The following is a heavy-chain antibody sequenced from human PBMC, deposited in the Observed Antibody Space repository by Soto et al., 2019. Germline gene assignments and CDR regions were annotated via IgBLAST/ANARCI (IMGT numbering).Heavy chain of an antibody. D-gene: IGHD1-1*01. CDR1: GFTVSSNY. CDR2: IYSGGST. J-gene: IGHJ5*02. CDR3: ARSLGELEPNWFDP. V-gene: IGHV3-53*01. Sequence: GGSLRLSCAASGFTVSSNYMSWVRQAPGKGLEWVSVIYSGGSTYYADSVKGRFTISRDNSKNTLYLQMNSLRAEDTAVYYCARSLGELEPNWFDPWGQGTLVTVSS.